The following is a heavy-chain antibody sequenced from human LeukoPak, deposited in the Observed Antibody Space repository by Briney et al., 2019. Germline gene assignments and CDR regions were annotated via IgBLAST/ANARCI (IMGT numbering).Heavy chain of an antibody. CDR3: ARVLAAADGGDYFDY. V-gene: IGHV1-18*01. J-gene: IGHJ4*02. CDR1: GYTFTSYG. CDR2: ISAYNGNT. D-gene: IGHD6-13*01. Sequence: ASVKVSCKASGYTFTSYGISLVRQAPGQGLEWMGWISAYNGNTNYAQKLQGRVTMTTDTSTSTAYMELRSLRSDDTAVYYCARVLAAADGGDYFDYWGQGTLVTVSS.